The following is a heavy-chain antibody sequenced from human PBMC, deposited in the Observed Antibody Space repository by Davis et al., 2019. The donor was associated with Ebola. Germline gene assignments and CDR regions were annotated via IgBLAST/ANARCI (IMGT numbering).Heavy chain of an antibody. CDR1: GYTFTGYY. CDR2: INPNSGGT. V-gene: IGHV1-2*06. CDR3: ARDRDSSGYYLLGH. Sequence: AASVKVSCKASGYTFTGYYMHWVRQAPGQGLEWMGRINPNSGGTNYAQKFQGRVTMTRDTSISTAYMELSRLRSDDTAVYYCARDRDSSGYYLLGHWGQGTLVTVSS. D-gene: IGHD3-22*01. J-gene: IGHJ4*02.